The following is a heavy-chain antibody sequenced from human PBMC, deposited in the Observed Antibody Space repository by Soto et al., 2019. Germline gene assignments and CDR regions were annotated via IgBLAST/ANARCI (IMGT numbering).Heavy chain of an antibody. D-gene: IGHD5-18*01. CDR3: ARDGGYSYGPFDY. CDR2: ISSSSSTI. Sequence: EVQLVESGGGLVQPGGSLRLSCAASGFTFSSYSMNWVRQAPGKGLEWVSYISSSSSTIYYADSVKGRFTISRDNAKNSLYLQSNSLRAEDTAVYYCARDGGYSYGPFDYWGQGTLVTVSS. J-gene: IGHJ4*02. CDR1: GFTFSSYS. V-gene: IGHV3-48*01.